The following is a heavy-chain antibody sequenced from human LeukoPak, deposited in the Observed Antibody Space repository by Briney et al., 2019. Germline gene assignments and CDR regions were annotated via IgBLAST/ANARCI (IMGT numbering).Heavy chain of an antibody. D-gene: IGHD6-6*01. V-gene: IGHV3-11*01. CDR3: ASQSSSDSRDY. CDR2: ISSSGSTI. CDR1: GFTFSDYY. J-gene: IGHJ4*02. Sequence: GGSLRLSCAASGFTFSDYYMSWIRQAPGKGREWVSYISSSGSTIYYADSVKGRFTISRDNAKNSLYLQMNSLRAEDTAVYYCASQSSSDSRDYRGQGTLVTVSS.